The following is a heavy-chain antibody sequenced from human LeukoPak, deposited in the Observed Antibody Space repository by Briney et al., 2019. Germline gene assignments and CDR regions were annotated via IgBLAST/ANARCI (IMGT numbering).Heavy chain of an antibody. CDR2: IRYDGTNK. CDR3: ARAKYSSGLY. Sequence: PGGSLRLSCAASGFTFSNYGMHWVRQAPGKGLDWVAFIRYDGTNKYSADSVKGRFTISRDNSKNTLYLQMNSLRAEDTAVYYCARAKYSSGLYWGQGTLVTVSS. J-gene: IGHJ4*02. V-gene: IGHV3-30*02. CDR1: GFTFSNYG. D-gene: IGHD6-19*01.